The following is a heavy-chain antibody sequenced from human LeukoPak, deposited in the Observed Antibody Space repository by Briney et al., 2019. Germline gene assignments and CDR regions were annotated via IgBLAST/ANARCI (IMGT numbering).Heavy chain of an antibody. Sequence: ASETLSLTCTVSGGSISSYYWSWIRQPPGKGLEWIGYIYYSGSTNYNPSLKSRVTISVDTSKNQFSLKLSSVTAADTAVYYCASSAPITSGWYPYYYYGMDVWGQGTTVTVSS. CDR2: IYYSGST. CDR1: GGSISSYY. V-gene: IGHV4-59*01. J-gene: IGHJ6*02. D-gene: IGHD6-19*01. CDR3: ASSAPITSGWYPYYYYGMDV.